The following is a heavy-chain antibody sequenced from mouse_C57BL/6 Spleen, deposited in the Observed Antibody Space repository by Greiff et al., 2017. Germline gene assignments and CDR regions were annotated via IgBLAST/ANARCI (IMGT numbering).Heavy chain of an antibody. CDR2: IHPNSGST. Sequence: VQLQQPGAELVKPGASVKLSCKASGYTFTSYWMHWVKQRPGQGLEWIGMIHPNSGSTNYNEKFKSKATLTVDKSSRTAYMQLSSLTSEDSAVYYCARAEGPSYAMDYWGQGTSVTVSS. V-gene: IGHV1-64*01. CDR3: ARAEGPSYAMDY. J-gene: IGHJ4*01. CDR1: GYTFTSYW.